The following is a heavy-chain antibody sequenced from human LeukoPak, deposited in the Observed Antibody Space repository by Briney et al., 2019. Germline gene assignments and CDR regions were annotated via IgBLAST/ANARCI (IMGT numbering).Heavy chain of an antibody. CDR3: ARGRYQLRFGGGYYFDY. CDR2: IYYGGST. D-gene: IGHD2-2*01. V-gene: IGHV4-39*01. J-gene: IGHJ4*02. Sequence: KPSETLSLTCTVSGGSISSSSYYWGWIRQPPGKGLEWIGSIYYGGSTYYNPSLKSRVTISVDTSKNQFSLKLSSVTAADTAVYYCARGRYQLRFGGGYYFDYWGQGTLVTVSS. CDR1: GGSISSSSYY.